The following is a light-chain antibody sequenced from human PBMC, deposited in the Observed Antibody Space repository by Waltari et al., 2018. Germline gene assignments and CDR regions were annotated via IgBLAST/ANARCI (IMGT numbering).Light chain of an antibody. CDR2: AAS. Sequence: AIQMTQPPSPLSASVGDRVTITCRASQGIRNDLGWYQQKPGKAPKLLIYAASSLQSGVPSRFSGSGSGTDFTLTISSLQPEDFATYYCLQDYNFPWTFGQGTKVEIK. CDR3: LQDYNFPWT. CDR1: QGIRND. J-gene: IGKJ1*01. V-gene: IGKV1-6*01.